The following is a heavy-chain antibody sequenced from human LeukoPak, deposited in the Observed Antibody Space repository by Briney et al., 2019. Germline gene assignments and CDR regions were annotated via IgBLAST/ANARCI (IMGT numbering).Heavy chain of an antibody. V-gene: IGHV3-48*01. Sequence: GGSLRLSCAASGFTFSSYSMNWVRQAPGKGLEWVSYISSSSSTIYYADSVKGRFTISRDNAKNSLYLQMNSLRAEDTAVYYCAKAVGYYGMDVWGQGTTVTVSS. CDR3: AKAVGYYGMDV. J-gene: IGHJ6*02. CDR2: ISSSSSTI. CDR1: GFTFSSYS.